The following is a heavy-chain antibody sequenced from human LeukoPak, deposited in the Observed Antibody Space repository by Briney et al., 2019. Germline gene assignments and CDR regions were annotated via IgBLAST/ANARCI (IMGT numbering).Heavy chain of an antibody. CDR1: GFTFSSYA. CDR3: AKGLYYYGSGSSH. CDR2: ISGSGGST. V-gene: IGHV3-23*01. D-gene: IGHD3-10*01. Sequence: EGSLRLSCAASGFTFSSYAMSWVRQAPGKGLEWVSAISGSGGSTYYADSVKGRFTISRDNSKNTLYLQMNSLRAEDTAVYYCAKGLYYYGSGSSHWGQGTLVTVSS. J-gene: IGHJ4*02.